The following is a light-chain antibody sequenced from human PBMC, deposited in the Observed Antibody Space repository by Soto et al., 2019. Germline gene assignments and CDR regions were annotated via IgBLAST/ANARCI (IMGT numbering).Light chain of an antibody. CDR3: QQYDNLPLT. V-gene: IGKV3-15*01. Sequence: EIVMTQSPAILSVSSGERATLSCRASQSVSSNLAWYQQKSGQTPSLLIYGASTRASDIPARFSGGGSGTEFTLTISSLQSEDFAVYYCQQYDNLPLTFGGGTKVEI. CDR2: GAS. CDR1: QSVSSN. J-gene: IGKJ4*01.